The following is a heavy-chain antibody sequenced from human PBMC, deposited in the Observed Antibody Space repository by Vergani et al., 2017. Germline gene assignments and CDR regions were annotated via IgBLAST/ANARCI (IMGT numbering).Heavy chain of an antibody. CDR1: GFTFSNSA. CDR2: ISGHGDRT. CDR3: ARGTQVYYDILADYPPGRY. V-gene: IGHV3-23*01. Sequence: EVHLLESGGGQVEAGGSLRLSCVASGFTFSNSAMSWVRQTSGKGLEWVSAISGHGDRTYYADSVKGRFTISRDNAKNSLYLQMNSLRAEDTAVYYCARGTQVYYDILADYPPGRYWGQGTLVTVSS. J-gene: IGHJ4*02. D-gene: IGHD3-9*01.